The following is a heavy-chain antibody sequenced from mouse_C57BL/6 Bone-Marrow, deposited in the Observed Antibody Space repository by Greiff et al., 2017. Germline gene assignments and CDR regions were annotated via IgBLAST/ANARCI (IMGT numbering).Heavy chain of an antibody. CDR1: GFNIKDDY. J-gene: IGHJ3*01. CDR2: IDPENGDT. V-gene: IGHV14-4*01. Sequence: EVKLVESGAELVRPGASVKLSCTASGFNIKDDYMHWVKQRPEQGLEWIGWIDPENGDTEYASKFQGKATITADTSSNTAYLQLSSLTSEDTAVYYCTTWKWTGFAYWGQGTLVTVSA. CDR3: TTWKWTGFAY.